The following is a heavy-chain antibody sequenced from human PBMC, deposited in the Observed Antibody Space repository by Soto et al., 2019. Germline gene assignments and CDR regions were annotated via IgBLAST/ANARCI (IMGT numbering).Heavy chain of an antibody. CDR3: AKGVYCSGGSCVPA. J-gene: IGHJ5*02. Sequence: QVQLVQSGAEVKKPGSSVKVSCKASGGTFSSYVFSWVRQAPGQGLEWMGGIIPFFGTANYAQKFQGRVTITADESTSSAYMELTSLRSVDTAVYYCAKGVYCSGGSCVPAWGEGTLVTASS. D-gene: IGHD2-15*01. CDR2: IIPFFGTA. V-gene: IGHV1-69*01. CDR1: GGTFSSYV.